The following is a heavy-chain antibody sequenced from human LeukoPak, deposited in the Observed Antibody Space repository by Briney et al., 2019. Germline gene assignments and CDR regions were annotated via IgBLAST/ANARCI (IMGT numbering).Heavy chain of an antibody. J-gene: IGHJ4*02. Sequence: GGSLRLSCAASGFTFSDYYMSWIRQAPGKGLVWVSRIASDGSSTTYADSVKGRFSISRDNAKNTLYLQMNSLRVEDTAVYYCARGRPHGNDYWGQGTLVTVSS. V-gene: IGHV3-74*01. CDR2: IASDGSST. CDR1: GFTFSDYY. D-gene: IGHD4-23*01. CDR3: ARGRPHGNDY.